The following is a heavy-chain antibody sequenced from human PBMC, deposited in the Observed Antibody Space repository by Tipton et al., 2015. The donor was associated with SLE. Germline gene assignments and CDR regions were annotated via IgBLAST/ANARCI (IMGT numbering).Heavy chain of an antibody. D-gene: IGHD6-13*01. J-gene: IGHJ4*02. V-gene: IGHV1-18*01. CDR2: ISTNNGNT. CDR3: ARGGGQLRY. CDR1: GYTFTTYG. Sequence: QSGPEVKKPGASVKVSCKASGYTFTTYGISWVRQAPGQGLDWMGWISTNNGNTNYAQKFKGRVTMTTDTSTTTAYMQLTSLTSDDTAVYYCARGGGQLRYWGQGTLVTVSS.